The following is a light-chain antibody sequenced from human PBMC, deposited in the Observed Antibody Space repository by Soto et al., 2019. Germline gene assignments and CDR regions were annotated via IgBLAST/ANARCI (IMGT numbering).Light chain of an antibody. J-gene: IGLJ1*01. Sequence: QSVLTQPASVSGSPGQPITISCTGTSSDVGGNKYVSWYQQYPGKVPKLLINKVSNRPSGVSNRFSGSKSGNTASLTISGLLAEDDADYFCTSSTNDRLYVFGTGTKDTVL. CDR3: TSSTNDRLYV. CDR2: KVS. CDR1: SSDVGGNKY. V-gene: IGLV2-14*01.